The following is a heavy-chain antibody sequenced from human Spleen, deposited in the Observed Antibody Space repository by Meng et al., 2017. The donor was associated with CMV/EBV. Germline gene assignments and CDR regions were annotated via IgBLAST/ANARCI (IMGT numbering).Heavy chain of an antibody. CDR3: AKGSHSDY. CDR2: ISSSGSTI. J-gene: IGHJ4*02. V-gene: IGHV3-11*01. Sequence: GESLKISCAASGFTFSTSWMSWVRQAPGKGLEWVSYISSSGSTIYYADSVKGRFTISRDNAKNSLYLQMNSLRAEDKAVYYCAKGSHSDYWGQGMLVTVSS. D-gene: IGHD3-10*01. CDR1: GFTFSTSW.